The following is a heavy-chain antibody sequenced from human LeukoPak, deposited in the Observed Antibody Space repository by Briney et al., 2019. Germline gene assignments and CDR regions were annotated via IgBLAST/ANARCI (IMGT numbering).Heavy chain of an antibody. CDR2: ITISSRYI. D-gene: IGHD4-23*01. CDR1: GFTFSSYT. V-gene: IGHV3-21*01. Sequence: GGSLRLSCAASGFTFSSYTMNWVRQAPGKGLEWVSSITISSRYIYHADSVKGRFTISRDNTKNSLYLQMNSLRAEDTAVYYCARDYGGNSDYWGQGTLVTVSS. J-gene: IGHJ4*02. CDR3: ARDYGGNSDY.